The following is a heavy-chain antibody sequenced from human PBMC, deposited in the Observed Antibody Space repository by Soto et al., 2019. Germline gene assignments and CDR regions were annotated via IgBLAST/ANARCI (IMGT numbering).Heavy chain of an antibody. J-gene: IGHJ3*02. CDR3: ARANGAFDI. D-gene: IGHD2-8*01. V-gene: IGHV1-3*01. CDR2: INAGNGNT. Sequence: QVQLVQSGAEVKKPGASVKVSCKASGYTFTSYAMHWVRQAYGQRLEWMGWINAGNGNTKYSQKFQGRVTITMDTTASTAYRELSSLRSEDTAVVYCARANGAFDIWGQGTMVTVSS. CDR1: GYTFTSYA.